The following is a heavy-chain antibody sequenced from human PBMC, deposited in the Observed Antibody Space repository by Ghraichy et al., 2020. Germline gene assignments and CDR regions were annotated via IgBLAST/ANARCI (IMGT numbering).Heavy chain of an antibody. Sequence: LRLSCAVYGGSFSGYYWSWIRQPPGKGLEWIGEINHSGSTNYNPSLKSRVTISVDTSKNQFSLKLSSVTAADTAVYYCASRMDSSGDLGYWGQGTLVTVST. V-gene: IGHV4-34*01. CDR3: ASRMDSSGDLGY. CDR1: GGSFSGYY. CDR2: INHSGST. D-gene: IGHD3-22*01. J-gene: IGHJ4*02.